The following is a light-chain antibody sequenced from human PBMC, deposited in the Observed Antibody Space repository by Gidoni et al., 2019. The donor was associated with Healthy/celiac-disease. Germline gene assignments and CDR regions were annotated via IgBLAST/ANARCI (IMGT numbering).Light chain of an antibody. CDR3: CSYAGSYTGV. CDR1: SSDVGGYNY. Sequence: QSALTQPRSVSGSPGPSVTISCTGTSSDVGGYNYVAWYQQHQGKAPKLMIYDVSKRPSGVPDRFSGSKSGNTASLTISGLQAEDEADYYCCSYAGSYTGVFGTGTKVTVL. J-gene: IGLJ1*01. CDR2: DVS. V-gene: IGLV2-11*01.